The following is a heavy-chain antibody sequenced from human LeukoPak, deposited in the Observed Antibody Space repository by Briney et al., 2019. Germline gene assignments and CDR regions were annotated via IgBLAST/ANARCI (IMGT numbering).Heavy chain of an antibody. D-gene: IGHD3-22*01. CDR2: IYYSGST. J-gene: IGHJ4*02. Sequence: SQTLSLTCTVSGGSISSGGYYWSWIRQHPGKGLEWIGYIYYSGSTYYNPSLKSRVTISVDTSKNQFSLKLSSVTAADTAVYYCARSHHSSGYYGVIDYWGQGTLVTVSS. V-gene: IGHV4-31*03. CDR1: GGSISSGGYY. CDR3: ARSHHSSGYYGVIDY.